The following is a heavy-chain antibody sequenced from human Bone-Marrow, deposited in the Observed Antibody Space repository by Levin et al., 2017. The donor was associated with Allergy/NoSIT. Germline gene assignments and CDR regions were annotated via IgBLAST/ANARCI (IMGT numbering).Heavy chain of an antibody. D-gene: IGHD3-22*01. CDR3: TTGSRSDSSGYWAFDP. CDR2: IKSKTDGGTT. V-gene: IGHV3-15*01. J-gene: IGHJ5*02. CDR1: GFTFSNAW. Sequence: AGGSLRLSCAASGFTFSNAWMSWVRQAPGKGLEWVGRIKSKTDGGTTDYAAPVKGRFTISRDDSKNTLYLQMNSLKTEDTAVYYCTTGSRSDSSGYWAFDPWGQGTLVTVSS.